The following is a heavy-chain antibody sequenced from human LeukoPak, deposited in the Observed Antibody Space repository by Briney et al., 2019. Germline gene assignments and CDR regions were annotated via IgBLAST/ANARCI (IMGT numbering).Heavy chain of an antibody. CDR1: GGSFSGYY. V-gene: IGHV4-34*01. CDR2: INHSGST. Sequence: SETLSLTCAVYGGSFSGYYWSWIRQPPGKGLEWFGEINHSGSTNYNPSLKSRVTISVDTSKNQFSLKLSSVTAADTAVYYCARGRPPTRRTYYFDYWGQGTLVTVSS. CDR3: ARGRPPTRRTYYFDY. J-gene: IGHJ4*02.